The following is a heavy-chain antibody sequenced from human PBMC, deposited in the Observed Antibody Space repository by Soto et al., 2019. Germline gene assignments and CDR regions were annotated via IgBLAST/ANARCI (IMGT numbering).Heavy chain of an antibody. CDR3: ARQRDYDILTGSPNWFDP. V-gene: IGHV5-10-1*01. J-gene: IGHJ5*02. CDR1: GYSFTSYW. CDR2: IDPSDSYT. Sequence: PGESLNISCKGSGYSFTSYWISWVRQMPGKGLEWMGRIDPSDSYTNYSPSFQGHVTISADKSISTAYLQWSSPKASDTAMYYCARQRDYDILTGSPNWFDPWGQGTLVTV. D-gene: IGHD3-9*01.